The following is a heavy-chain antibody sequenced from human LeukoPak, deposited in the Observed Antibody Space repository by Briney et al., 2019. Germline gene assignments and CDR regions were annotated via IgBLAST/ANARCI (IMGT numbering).Heavy chain of an antibody. CDR2: IDWNGGST. CDR1: GFTFSSYE. D-gene: IGHD2-21*02. Sequence: GGSLRLSCAASGFTFSSYEMNWVRQAPGKGLEWVSGIDWNGGSTGYADSVEGRFTISRDNAKNSQYLQMNSLRVEDTALYYCARAQTYGDSRLLLDYWGQGTLVTVSS. J-gene: IGHJ4*02. V-gene: IGHV3-20*04. CDR3: ARAQTYGDSRLLLDY.